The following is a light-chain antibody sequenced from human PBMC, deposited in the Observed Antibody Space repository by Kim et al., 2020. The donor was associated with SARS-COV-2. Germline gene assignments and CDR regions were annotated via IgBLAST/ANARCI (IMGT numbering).Light chain of an antibody. CDR2: AAS. J-gene: IGKJ1*01. Sequence: SVSQGERATRSCRASQRLKSNLAWYQQKPGQAPRLLIYAASTRATGIPARFSGSGTATEFTLTISSLRSEDFAVYYCQQYNDWPTFGQGTKVEIK. CDR1: QRLKSN. CDR3: QQYNDWPT. V-gene: IGKV3-15*01.